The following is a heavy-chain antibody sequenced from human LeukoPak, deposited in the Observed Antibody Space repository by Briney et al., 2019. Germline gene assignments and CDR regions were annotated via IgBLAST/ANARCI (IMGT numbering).Heavy chain of an antibody. CDR3: ARDYSDYQKWFDP. CDR2: INPNSGGT. J-gene: IGHJ5*02. D-gene: IGHD4-11*01. V-gene: IGHV1-2*02. Sequence: ASVKASCKASGYTFTGYYMHWVRQAPGQGLEWMGWINPNSGGTNYAQKFQGRVTMTRDTSISTAYMELSRLRSDDTAVYYCARDYSDYQKWFDPWGQGTLVTVSS. CDR1: GYTFTGYY.